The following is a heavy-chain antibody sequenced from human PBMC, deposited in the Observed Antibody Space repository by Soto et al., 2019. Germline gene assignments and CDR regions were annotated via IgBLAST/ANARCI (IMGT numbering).Heavy chain of an antibody. J-gene: IGHJ4*02. CDR2: LYYGGNT. CDR1: GGSISSGGYD. Sequence: QVKLQESGPGLVKPSETLSLTCSVSGGSISSGGYDCNWIRQHPERGLECIGYLYYGGNTVLNPSLTSRATSSRDTSKNEFSLTMTSSTAADTAVDFCARASGGAVADFEYWGKGTLVTVSS. D-gene: IGHD6-19*01. V-gene: IGHV4-31*03. CDR3: ARASGGAVADFEY.